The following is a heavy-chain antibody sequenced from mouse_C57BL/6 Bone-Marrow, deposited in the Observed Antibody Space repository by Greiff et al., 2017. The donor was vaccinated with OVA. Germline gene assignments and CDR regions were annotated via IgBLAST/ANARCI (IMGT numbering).Heavy chain of an antibody. J-gene: IGHJ2*01. V-gene: IGHV6-3*01. Sequence: EVQRVESGGGLVQPGGSMKLSCVASGFTFSNYWMNWVRQSPEKGLEWVAQIRLKSDNYATHYAESVKGRFTISRDDSKSSVYLQMNNLRAEDTGIFLCPGSAYSTRFLFTSWGRFATLFVSS. CDR1: GFTFSNYW. D-gene: IGHD3-2*02. CDR2: IRLKSDNYAT. CDR3: PGSAYSTRFLFTS.